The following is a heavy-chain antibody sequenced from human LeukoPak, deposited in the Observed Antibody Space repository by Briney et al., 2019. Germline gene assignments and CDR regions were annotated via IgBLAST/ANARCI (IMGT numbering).Heavy chain of an antibody. CDR1: GFTFSSYG. J-gene: IGHJ4*02. CDR2: ISYDGSNK. D-gene: IGHD2-2*01. V-gene: IGHV3-30*03. Sequence: GRSLRLSCAASGFTFSSYGMHWIRQAPGKGLEWVAVISYDGSNKYYADSVKGRFTISRDNAKNSLYLQMNSLRAEDTAVYYCARDTKCSSTSCPYYFDYWGQGTLVTVSS. CDR3: ARDTKCSSTSCPYYFDY.